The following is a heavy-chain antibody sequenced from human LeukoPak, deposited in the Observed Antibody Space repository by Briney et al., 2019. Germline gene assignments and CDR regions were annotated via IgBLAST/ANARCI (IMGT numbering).Heavy chain of an antibody. CDR2: INPNSGGT. Sequence: ASVKVSCKASGYTFTSYYMHWVRQAPGQGLEWMGWINPNSGGTNYAQKFQGRVTMTRDTSISTAYMELSRLRSDDTAVYYCANLSDGVPPLDYWGQGTLVTVSS. D-gene: IGHD4-17*01. CDR1: GYTFTSYY. J-gene: IGHJ4*02. V-gene: IGHV1-2*02. CDR3: ANLSDGVPPLDY.